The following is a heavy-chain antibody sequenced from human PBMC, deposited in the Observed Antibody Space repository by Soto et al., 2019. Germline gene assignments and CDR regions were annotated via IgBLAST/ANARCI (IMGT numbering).Heavy chain of an antibody. CDR1: GGSFSGYY. CDR3: ARGRPYYYGSGSYSKPSYMDV. CDR2: INHSGST. Sequence: SETLSLTCAVYGGSFSGYYWSWIRQPPGKGLEWIGEINHSGSTNYNPSLKSRVTISVDTSKNQFSLKLSSVTAADTAVYYCARGRPYYYGSGSYSKPSYMDVWGKGTTVTVSS. J-gene: IGHJ6*03. D-gene: IGHD3-10*01. V-gene: IGHV4-34*01.